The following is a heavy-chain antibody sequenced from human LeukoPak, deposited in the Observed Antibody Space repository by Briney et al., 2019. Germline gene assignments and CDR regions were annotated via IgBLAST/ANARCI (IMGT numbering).Heavy chain of an antibody. CDR2: IYYSGST. V-gene: IGHV4-39*01. D-gene: IGHD1-26*01. J-gene: IGHJ4*02. CDR3: ARFGSYLRKGANY. CDR1: GGSISGSNYY. Sequence: SETLSLTCTVSGGSISGSNYYWGWIRQPPGKGLEWIGSIYYSGSTYYNPSLKSRVTIFVDTSKNQFSLKVRSVTAADTAVYYCARFGSYLRKGANYWGQGTLVTVSS.